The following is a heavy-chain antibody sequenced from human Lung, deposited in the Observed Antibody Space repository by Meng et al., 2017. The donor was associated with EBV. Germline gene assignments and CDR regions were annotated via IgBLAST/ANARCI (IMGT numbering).Heavy chain of an antibody. V-gene: IGHV1-69*04. D-gene: IGHD3-22*01. Sequence: QVQWVQSVAELKNPASSVKASCKASGCTFSSHTISWVRQAPGQGLEWMGRISPVLGKAKYAQKVQDRVTMTADTSTSTAYMELTSLRSEDTAVYYCVREDSSGHSFYFHHWGQGTLVTVSS. CDR1: GCTFSSHT. CDR2: ISPVLGKA. CDR3: VREDSSGHSFYFHH. J-gene: IGHJ4*02.